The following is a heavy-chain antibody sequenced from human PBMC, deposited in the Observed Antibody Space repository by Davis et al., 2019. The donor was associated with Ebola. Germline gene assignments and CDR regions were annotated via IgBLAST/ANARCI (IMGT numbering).Heavy chain of an antibody. CDR3: TRQIYRYWYFDL. CDR2: IRSKANSYAT. Sequence: GESLKISCAASGYTFSGSGMHWVRQASGKGLEWVGRIRSKANSYATACSASVKGRFTISRDDSKNTAYLQMNSLKTEDTAVYYCTRQIYRYWYFDLWGRGTLVTVSS. CDR1: GYTFSGSG. D-gene: IGHD3-16*02. J-gene: IGHJ2*01. V-gene: IGHV3-73*01.